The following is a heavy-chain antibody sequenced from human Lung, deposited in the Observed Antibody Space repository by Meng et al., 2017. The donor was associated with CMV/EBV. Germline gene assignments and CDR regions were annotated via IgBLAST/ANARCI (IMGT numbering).Heavy chain of an antibody. V-gene: IGHV4-61*01. Sequence: GSLRLSCSVSGGSVISGSYYWSWIRQSPGKGLQWIGYIHNSGSTKYNPSLKSRVTISVDTPKNQFSLRLRFVTAADTAVYYCARDVGYCSDGSCSDYWGQGMLVTVSS. D-gene: IGHD2-15*01. CDR3: ARDVGYCSDGSCSDY. J-gene: IGHJ4*02. CDR2: IHNSGST. CDR1: GGSVISGSYY.